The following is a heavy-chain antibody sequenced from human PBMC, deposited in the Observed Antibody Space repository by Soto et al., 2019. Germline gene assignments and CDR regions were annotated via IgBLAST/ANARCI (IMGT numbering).Heavy chain of an antibody. V-gene: IGHV3-23*01. CDR3: AKDLVTTSYYYYYMDV. CDR2: ISGSGGST. CDR1: GFTFSSYA. Sequence: EVQLLESGGGLVQPGGSLRLSCAASGFTFSSYAMSWVRQAPGKGLEWVSAISGSGGSTYYADSVKGRFTISRDNSKNTLYLQMNSLEAEDTAVYYCAKDLVTTSYYYYYMDVWGKGTTVTVSS. D-gene: IGHD4-17*01. J-gene: IGHJ6*03.